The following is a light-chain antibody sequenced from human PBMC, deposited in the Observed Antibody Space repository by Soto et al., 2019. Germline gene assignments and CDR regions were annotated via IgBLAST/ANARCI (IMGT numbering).Light chain of an antibody. CDR1: SSDVGDYNY. J-gene: IGLJ1*01. V-gene: IGLV2-14*01. CDR3: SSYTSSSTLV. Sequence: QSVLTQPASVSGSPGQSITISCTGTSSDVGDYNYVSWYQQQPGKAPKVMIYDVSNRSSGVSNRFSGSKSGNTVSLTISGLQAEDEADYYCSSYTSSSTLVFGTGTKVTVL. CDR2: DVS.